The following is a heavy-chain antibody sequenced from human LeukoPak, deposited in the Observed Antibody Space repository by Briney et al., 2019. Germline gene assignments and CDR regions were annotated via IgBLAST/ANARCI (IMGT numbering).Heavy chain of an antibody. CDR2: INHSGST. J-gene: IGHJ4*02. CDR1: GGSFSGYY. CDR3: ARGPLPGY. V-gene: IGHV4-34*01. Sequence: SETLSLTCAVYGGSFSGYYWSWIRQPPGKGLEWIGEINHSGSTNYNPSLKSRVTISVDTSKNQFSLKLSSVTAADTAVYYCARGPLPGYWGQGTLVTVSS. D-gene: IGHD2-15*01.